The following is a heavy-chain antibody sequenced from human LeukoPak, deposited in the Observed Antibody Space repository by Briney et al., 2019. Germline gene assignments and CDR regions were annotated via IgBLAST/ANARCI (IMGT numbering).Heavy chain of an antibody. J-gene: IGHJ6*03. Sequence: PSETLSLTCTVSGGSISLYYWSWIRQPPGKGLEWIGHISYSGGTNYNPSLKSRVTIFLDASKNQISLELTSLTGADTAVYYCARATDDSGSDHYTGGFYYMDVWGKGTTVAVSS. D-gene: IGHD3-3*01. CDR1: GGSISLYY. CDR2: ISYSGGT. CDR3: ARATDDSGSDHYTGGFYYMDV. V-gene: IGHV4-59*01.